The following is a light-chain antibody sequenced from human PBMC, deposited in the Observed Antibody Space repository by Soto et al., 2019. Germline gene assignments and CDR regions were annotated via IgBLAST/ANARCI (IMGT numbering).Light chain of an antibody. CDR2: DAS. V-gene: IGKV3-11*01. Sequence: EILLTQSPATLSLSPGERATLSCRASQSVSTYLDWYQQKPGQAPRLLIYDASNRATGIPARFTGSGSGTDFTLTINSLEPEDFAVYYCQQRSSWPPFTFGPGTKVDI. CDR1: QSVSTY. CDR3: QQRSSWPPFT. J-gene: IGKJ3*01.